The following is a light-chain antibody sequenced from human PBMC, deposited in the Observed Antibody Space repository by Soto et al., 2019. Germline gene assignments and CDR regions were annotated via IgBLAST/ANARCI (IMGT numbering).Light chain of an antibody. J-gene: IGKJ4*01. V-gene: IGKV3D-15*01. CDR3: QQYHNWVT. Sequence: EIVMTQSPATLSVSPGERATLSCRASQSVGRDYLAWYQQKPGQAPRLLIYGASTRATGIPARFSGSGSGTEFTLTISSLQSEDFAVYYCQQYHNWVTFGGGTKVDIK. CDR1: QSVGRDY. CDR2: GAS.